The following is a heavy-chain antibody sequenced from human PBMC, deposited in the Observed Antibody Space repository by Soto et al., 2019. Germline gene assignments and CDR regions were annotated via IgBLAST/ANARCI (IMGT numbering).Heavy chain of an antibody. CDR2: IWYDGSNE. D-gene: IGHD5-18*01. CDR1: GFTFSSYG. Sequence: QVHLVESGGGVVQPGRFLRLSCAASGFTFSSYGMHWVRQAPGKGLEWVAVIWYDGSNEYYSHSVKGRFTISRDISKNAVYLDMNSVRAGDRAVFCCARRDTAMVNWFERWGQGNLVTVSS. J-gene: IGHJ5*01. CDR3: ARRDTAMVNWFER. V-gene: IGHV3-33*01.